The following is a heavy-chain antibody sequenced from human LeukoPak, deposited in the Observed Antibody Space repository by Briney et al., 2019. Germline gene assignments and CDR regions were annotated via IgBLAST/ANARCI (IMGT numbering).Heavy chain of an antibody. V-gene: IGHV4-61*01. CDR1: GDSVSSSNYY. J-gene: IGHJ4*02. Sequence: PSETLSLTCAVSGDSVSSSNYYWSWIRQPPGKGLEWIGYIYYGGNTNYNPSLQSRVTISVDTSKSQFSLKLSSVTAADTAVYYCARLTRRSGNYFDYWGQGPRSPSPQ. CDR2: IYYGGNT. CDR3: ARLTRRSGNYFDY. D-gene: IGHD1-1*01.